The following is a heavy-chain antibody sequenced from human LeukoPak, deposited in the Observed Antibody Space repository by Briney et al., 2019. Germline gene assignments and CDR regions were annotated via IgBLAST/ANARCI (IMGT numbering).Heavy chain of an antibody. V-gene: IGHV3-73*01. J-gene: IGHJ3*02. CDR3: TRHSVVDDAFDI. Sequence: GGSLRLSCAASGFTFSGSAMHWVRQASGKGLGWVGRIRSKANSYATAYAASVKGRFTISRDDSKNTAYLQMNSLKTEDTAVYYCTRHSVVDDAFDIWGQGTMVTVSS. CDR2: IRSKANSYAT. D-gene: IGHD2-15*01. CDR1: GFTFSGSA.